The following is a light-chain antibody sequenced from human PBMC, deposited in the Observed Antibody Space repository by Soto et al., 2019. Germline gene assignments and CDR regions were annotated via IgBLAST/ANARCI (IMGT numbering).Light chain of an antibody. Sequence: SVLTQPASLSGSPGQSITISCTGTRNDVGTYNLVSWYQQHPGKAPKLMIYEGTKRPSGVSNRFSGSKSGNTASLTISGLQAEDDTDYYCCSYAGNSYVFGTGTKVTVL. CDR2: EGT. J-gene: IGLJ1*01. CDR1: RNDVGTYNL. CDR3: CSYAGNSYV. V-gene: IGLV2-23*01.